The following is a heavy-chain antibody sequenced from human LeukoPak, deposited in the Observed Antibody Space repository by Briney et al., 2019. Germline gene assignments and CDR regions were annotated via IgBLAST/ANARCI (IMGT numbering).Heavy chain of an antibody. V-gene: IGHV4-34*01. CDR3: ARAEQWLGLDY. CDR1: VGTFSGHY. CDR2: IDHTGKS. J-gene: IGHJ4*02. Sequence: SETLSLTCAVYVGTFSGHYWSWIRQAPGKGLEWIGEIDHTGKSNYKSALKSRVTISVDTSKNQFSLKLSSVTAADTAVYYCARAEQWLGLDYWGQGTLVTVSS. D-gene: IGHD6-19*01.